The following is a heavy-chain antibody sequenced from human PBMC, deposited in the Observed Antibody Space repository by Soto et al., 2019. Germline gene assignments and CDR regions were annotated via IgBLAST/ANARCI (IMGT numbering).Heavy chain of an antibody. Sequence: ASVKVSCKAAAYTFTSYDINWVRQATGQDFEWMGWMNPNNGNTAYAQKFQGRVTMTRDTSKGTAFMELSSLTSEDTAVDDCARGPRNWGVDVWGKGSLVTVSS. CDR1: AYTFTSYD. J-gene: IGHJ4*02. D-gene: IGHD7-27*01. CDR3: ARGPRNWGVDV. CDR2: MNPNNGNT. V-gene: IGHV1-8*01.